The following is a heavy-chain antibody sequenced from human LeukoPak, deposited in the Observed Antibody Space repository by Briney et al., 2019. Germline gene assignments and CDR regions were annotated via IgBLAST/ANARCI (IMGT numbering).Heavy chain of an antibody. D-gene: IGHD5-18*01. J-gene: IGHJ4*02. Sequence: HPGGSLRLSCAASGFTFSSYSMNWVRQLPGKGLEWVAVISDDGSNKHCADSVKGRFTISRDNSKNTLNLQMNSLGVEDTAVYYCAKSGSGISRGFSYGWDFDYWGKGILVTVSS. V-gene: IGHV3-30*18. CDR2: ISDDGSNK. CDR1: GFTFSSYS. CDR3: AKSGSGISRGFSYGWDFDY.